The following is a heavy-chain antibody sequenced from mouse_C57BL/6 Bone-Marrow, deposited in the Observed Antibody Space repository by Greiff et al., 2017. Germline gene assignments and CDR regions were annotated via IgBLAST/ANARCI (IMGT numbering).Heavy chain of an antibody. Sequence: EVKLMASGGGLVKPGGSLKLSCAASGFTFSDYGLHLVRQAPEKGLELVAYISSGSSTIYYADTVKGRFTISRDNAKNTLFLQMTSLRSEDTAMYYCACITTVVSHGWYFDVWGTETTVTVSS. CDR3: ACITTVVSHGWYFDV. J-gene: IGHJ1*03. V-gene: IGHV5-17*01. CDR1: GFTFSDYG. CDR2: ISSGSSTI. D-gene: IGHD1-1*01.